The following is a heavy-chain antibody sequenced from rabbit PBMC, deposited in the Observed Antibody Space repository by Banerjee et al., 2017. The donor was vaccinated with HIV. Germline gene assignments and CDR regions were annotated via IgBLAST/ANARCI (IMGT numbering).Heavy chain of an antibody. CDR1: GFSFSNKVV. D-gene: IGHD2-1*01. CDR2: INNFTGKD. V-gene: IGHV1S45*01. CDR3: ARGSATMTLVIIGYYFNF. Sequence: QEQVVESGGGLVKHEGSLKLFCTASGFSFSNKVVMCWVRQAPGKRLEWIGCINNFTGKDVYASWAKGRFTIATTSSTTVTLQMTSLTAADTATYFCARGSATMTLVIIGYYFNFRGQGTLVTVS. J-gene: IGHJ4*01.